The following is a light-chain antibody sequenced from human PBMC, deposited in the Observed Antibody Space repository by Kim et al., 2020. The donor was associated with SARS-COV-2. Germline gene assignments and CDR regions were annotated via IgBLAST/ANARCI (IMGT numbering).Light chain of an antibody. CDR1: QYIGTS. J-gene: IGKJ2*01. Sequence: SASVGDRVTITCRASQYIGTSLAWFQQKPGKAPKSLIYSASDLHTGVPARFSGSGSGTDFTLAINSLQPEDFATYYCQQYKAYPYTFGHGTKLDI. V-gene: IGKV1-16*01. CDR2: SAS. CDR3: QQYKAYPYT.